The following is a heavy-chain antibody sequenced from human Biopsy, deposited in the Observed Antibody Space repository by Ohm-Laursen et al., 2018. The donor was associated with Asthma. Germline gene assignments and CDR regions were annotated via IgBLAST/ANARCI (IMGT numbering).Heavy chain of an antibody. J-gene: IGHJ6*02. V-gene: IGHV3-30*18. Sequence: SSLRLSCAASGVSLSSFGMNWVRQAPGKGLEWVAVISYDGSKKEYGDSVKGRFTISRDNSKDTVYLQMNSLRAEDTAVYYCAKGRYKWNDGYYGLDVWGQGTTVTVSS. D-gene: IGHD1-20*01. CDR3: AKGRYKWNDGYYGLDV. CDR2: ISYDGSKK. CDR1: GVSLSSFG.